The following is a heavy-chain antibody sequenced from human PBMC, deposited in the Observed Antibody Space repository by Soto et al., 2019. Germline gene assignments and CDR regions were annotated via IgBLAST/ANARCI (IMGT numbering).Heavy chain of an antibody. CDR3: ARVTKSTKFDP. V-gene: IGHV1-46*01. D-gene: IGHD1-1*01. J-gene: IGHJ5*02. CDR2: INPSGGST. CDR1: GYTFTSYY. Sequence: GASVQVSCKASGYTFTSYYMHWVRQAPGQGLEWMGIINPSGGSTSYAQKFQGRVTMTRDTSTSTVYMELSSVTAADTAVYYCARVTKSTKFDPWGQGTLVTVSS.